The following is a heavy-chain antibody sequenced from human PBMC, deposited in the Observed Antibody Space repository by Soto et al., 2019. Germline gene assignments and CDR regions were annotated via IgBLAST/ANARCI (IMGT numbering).Heavy chain of an antibody. V-gene: IGHV3-21*01. CDR1: GFTFSSYS. D-gene: IGHD6-6*01. CDR3: ARDSGTYSSSSGAWFDP. Sequence: EVQLVESGGGLVKPGGSLRLSCAASGFTFSSYSMNWVRQAPGKGLEWVSSISSSSSYIYYADSVKGRFTISRDNAKNSLYLQMNSLRAEDTAVYYCARDSGTYSSSSGAWFDPWGQGTLVTVSS. CDR2: ISSSSSYI. J-gene: IGHJ5*02.